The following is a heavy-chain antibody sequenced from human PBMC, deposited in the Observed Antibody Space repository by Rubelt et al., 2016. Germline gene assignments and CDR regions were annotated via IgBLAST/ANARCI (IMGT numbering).Heavy chain of an antibody. CDR2: LYTTGNT. J-gene: IGHJ5*01. D-gene: IGHD1-1*01. V-gene: IGHV4-39*07. CDR1: GGSISSRTYY. Sequence: QLQLQESGPGLVKPSETLSLTCSVSGGSISSRTYYWGWVRQPPGKGLEWIANLYTTGNTDYSPSLTSRVTMSVDTSKNQLSLKLTAVTAADTAVYYCARARSTGVGGRGFCDSWGQGTLVTVSS. CDR3: ARARSTGVGGRGFCDS.